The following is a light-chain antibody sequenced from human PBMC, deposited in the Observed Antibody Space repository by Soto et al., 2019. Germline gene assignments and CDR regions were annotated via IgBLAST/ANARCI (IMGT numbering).Light chain of an antibody. CDR1: QDVSRY. CDR3: QQYYSYALT. CDR2: AAS. V-gene: IGKV1-8*01. J-gene: IGKJ4*01. Sequence: AIRMTQSPSSFSASTGDRVTITCPASQDVSRYLAWYQQKPGKAPKLLIYAASTLQSGVPSRFSGSGSGTDISLTISCLQSEDFATYYCQQYYSYALTCGGGTKVESK.